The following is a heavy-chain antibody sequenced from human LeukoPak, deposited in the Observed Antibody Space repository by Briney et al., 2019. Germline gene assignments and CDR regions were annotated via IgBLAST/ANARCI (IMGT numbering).Heavy chain of an antibody. CDR1: GFIFSRYG. Sequence: GGSLRLSCVASGFIFSRYGMHWVRQAPGKGLEYVSAISNSGGSTYYANAVKGRFTISRDNSKNTLYLQMGSLRGEDMAVYYCARGLITGAAGTYYYYGMDVWGQGTTVTVSS. CDR3: ARGLITGAAGTYYYYGMDV. CDR2: ISNSGGST. J-gene: IGHJ6*02. V-gene: IGHV3-64*01. D-gene: IGHD6-13*01.